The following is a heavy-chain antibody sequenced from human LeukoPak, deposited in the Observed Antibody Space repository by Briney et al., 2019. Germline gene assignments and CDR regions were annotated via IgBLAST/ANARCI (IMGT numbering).Heavy chain of an antibody. D-gene: IGHD1-26*01. J-gene: IGHJ6*03. CDR2: ISSSGSTI. Sequence: GGSLRLSCAASGFSISSYEMNWVRQAPGKGLEWVSYISSSGSTIYYADSVKGRFTISRDNAKNSLYLQMNSLKAEDTAVYYCARVELAPYYYYMDVWGKGTTVTVSS. CDR3: ARVELAPYYYYMDV. V-gene: IGHV3-48*03. CDR1: GFSISSYE.